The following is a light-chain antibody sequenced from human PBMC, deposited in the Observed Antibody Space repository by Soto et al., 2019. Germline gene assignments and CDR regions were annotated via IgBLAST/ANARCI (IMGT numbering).Light chain of an antibody. Sequence: EIVLTQSPATLSLSPGERATLSCRASQSVSSSLAWYQQKPGQAPRFLIYDASNRATGIPARFSGSGSGTDFTLTISSLEPEDFAVYYCQQRSIFGGGTKVEIK. CDR3: QQRSI. CDR1: QSVSSS. CDR2: DAS. V-gene: IGKV3-11*01. J-gene: IGKJ4*01.